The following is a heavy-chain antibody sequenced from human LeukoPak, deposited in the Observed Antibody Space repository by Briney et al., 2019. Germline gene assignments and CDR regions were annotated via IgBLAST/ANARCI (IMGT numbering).Heavy chain of an antibody. V-gene: IGHV3-30*18. Sequence: GRSLRLSCAASGFTFSSYGMHWVRQAPGKGLEWVAVISYDGSNKYYADSVKGRFTISRDNSKNTLYLQMNRLRAEDTAVYYCAKEPQSYCSSTSCWDWFDPWRQRTLLTDSP. CDR1: GFTFSSYG. D-gene: IGHD2-2*01. CDR2: ISYDGSNK. CDR3: AKEPQSYCSSTSCWDWFDP. J-gene: IGHJ5*02.